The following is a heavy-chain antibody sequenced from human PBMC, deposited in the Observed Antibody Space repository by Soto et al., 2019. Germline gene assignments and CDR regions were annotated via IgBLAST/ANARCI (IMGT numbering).Heavy chain of an antibody. D-gene: IGHD3-3*01. V-gene: IGHV3-21*01. CDR1: GFTFSSYS. CDR2: ISSSSSYI. Sequence: EVQLVESGGGLVKPGGSLRLSCAASGFTFSSYSMNWVRQAPGKGLEWVSSISSSSSYIYYADSVKGRFTISRDNAKNSRYLQMNSLRAEDTAVYYCSRDRSYYDFWSGYDYYYGMDVWGQGTTVTVSS. J-gene: IGHJ6*02. CDR3: SRDRSYYDFWSGYDYYYGMDV.